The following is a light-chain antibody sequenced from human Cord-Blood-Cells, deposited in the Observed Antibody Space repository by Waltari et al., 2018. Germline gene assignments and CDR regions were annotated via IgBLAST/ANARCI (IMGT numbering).Light chain of an antibody. CDR3: CAYAGSSTWV. CDR1: SSDVGSYNL. J-gene: IGLJ3*02. Sequence: QSALTQPASVSGSPGQSITISCTGTSSDVGSYNLVSWYQQHPGKAPKPMIYEGSKRPSGVSNRFSGSKSGNTASLTISGLQAEDEADDYCCAYAGSSTWVFGGGTKLTVL. CDR2: EGS. V-gene: IGLV2-23*01.